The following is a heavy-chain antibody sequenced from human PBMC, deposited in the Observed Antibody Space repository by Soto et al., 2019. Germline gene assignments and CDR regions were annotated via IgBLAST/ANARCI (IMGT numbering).Heavy chain of an antibody. V-gene: IGHV5-10-1*01. Sequence: PGESLKISCKGSGYSFTSYWISWVRQMPGKGLEWMGRIDPSDSYTNYSPSFQGHVTISADKSISTAYLQWSSLKASDTAMYYCARRYYDILPGYYRSCCGMDVWGQGTTVTVSS. J-gene: IGHJ6*02. CDR2: IDPSDSYT. D-gene: IGHD3-9*01. CDR3: ARRYYDILPGYYRSCCGMDV. CDR1: GYSFTSYW.